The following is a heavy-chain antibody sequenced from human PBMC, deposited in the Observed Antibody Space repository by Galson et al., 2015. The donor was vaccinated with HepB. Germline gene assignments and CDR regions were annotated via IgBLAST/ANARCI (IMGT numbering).Heavy chain of an antibody. V-gene: IGHV4-28*01. CDR2: ISYTGSS. Sequence: ETLSLTCVVSDYSITSGNWWGWIRQPPGKGLEWIGHISYTGSSYYNPSLKSRLTMSVDTPRNQFSLKLRSVTAVDTAVYYCSRKGSSKTGGDYFDYWGQGLLVTVSS. CDR1: DYSITSGNW. D-gene: IGHD6-13*01. CDR3: SRKGSSKTGGDYFDY. J-gene: IGHJ4*02.